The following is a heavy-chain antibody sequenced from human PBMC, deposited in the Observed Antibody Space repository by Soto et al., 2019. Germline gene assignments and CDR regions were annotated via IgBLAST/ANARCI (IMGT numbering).Heavy chain of an antibody. J-gene: IGHJ6*02. V-gene: IGHV4-39*01. CDR2: IYYSGST. CDR1: GGSISSSSYY. D-gene: IGHD3-10*01. Sequence: PSETLSLTCTVSGGSISSSSYYWGWIRQPPGKGLEWIGSIYYSGSTYYNPSLKSRVTISVDTSKNQFSLKLSSVTAADTAVYYSARPLLWFGESNVPAGYGMDGWRQGTTVPFSS. CDR3: ARPLLWFGESNVPAGYGMDG.